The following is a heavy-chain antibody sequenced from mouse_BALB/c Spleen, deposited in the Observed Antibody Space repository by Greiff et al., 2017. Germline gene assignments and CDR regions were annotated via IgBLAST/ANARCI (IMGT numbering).Heavy chain of an antibody. CDR3: ARDYDYDQAWFAY. D-gene: IGHD2-4*01. V-gene: IGHV5-4*02. J-gene: IGHJ3*01. CDR2: ISDGGSYT. Sequence: EVKLMESGGGLVKPGGSLKLSCAASGFTFSDYYMYWVRQTPEKRLEWVATISDGGSYTYYPDSVKGRFTISRDNAKNNLYLQMSSLKSEDTAMYYCARDYDYDQAWFAYWGQGTLVTVSA. CDR1: GFTFSDYY.